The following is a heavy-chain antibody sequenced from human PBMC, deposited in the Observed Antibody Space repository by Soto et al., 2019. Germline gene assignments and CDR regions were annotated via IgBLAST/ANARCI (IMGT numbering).Heavy chain of an antibody. D-gene: IGHD1-26*01. Sequence: TGGSLRLSCVASGFTFSSYSMNWVRQAPGKGLEWVSTIRETGNTYYADSVRGRFATSRDNSENTLYPQMSSLRAEDTAVYCCAKQQMGVIRALDYWGQGTLVTVSS. CDR1: GFTFSSYS. CDR3: AKQQMGVIRALDY. J-gene: IGHJ4*02. CDR2: IRETGNT. V-gene: IGHV3-23*01.